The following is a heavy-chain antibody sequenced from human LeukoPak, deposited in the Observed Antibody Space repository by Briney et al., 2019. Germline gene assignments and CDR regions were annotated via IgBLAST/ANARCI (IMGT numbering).Heavy chain of an antibody. D-gene: IGHD3-22*01. CDR1: GFIFSDYE. CDR2: IYYSGST. CDR3: ARPPYYYDSSGGY. V-gene: IGHV4-38-2*01. J-gene: IGHJ4*02. Sequence: GSLRLSCAASGFIFSDYEMNWVRQPPGKGLEWIGSIYYSGSTYYNPSLKSRVTISVDTSKNQFSLKLSSVTAADTAVYYCARPPYYYDSSGGYWGQGTLVTVSS.